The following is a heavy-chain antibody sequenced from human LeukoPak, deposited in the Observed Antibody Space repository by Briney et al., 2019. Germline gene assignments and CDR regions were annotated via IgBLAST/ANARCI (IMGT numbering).Heavy chain of an antibody. Sequence: GGSLRLSCAASGFTFSSYAMHWVRQAPGKGQEWVAVISYDGSNKYYADSVKGRFTISRDNSKNTLYLQMNSLRAEDTAVYYCARARKRCEIITLDYWGQGTLVTVSS. CDR2: ISYDGSNK. J-gene: IGHJ4*02. CDR1: GFTFSSYA. CDR3: ARARKRCEIITLDY. D-gene: IGHD3-22*01. V-gene: IGHV3-30-3*01.